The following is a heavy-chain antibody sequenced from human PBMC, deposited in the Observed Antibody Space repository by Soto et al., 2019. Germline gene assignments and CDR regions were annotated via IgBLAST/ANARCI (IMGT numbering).Heavy chain of an antibody. V-gene: IGHV1-18*01. CDR2: VSTYNDNR. D-gene: IGHD2-15*01. Sequence: QVQLVQSGAEVKKPGASVKVSFKASGYRFTHYGISWVRQAPGQGLEWMGWVSTYNDNRNYAQKRQGRVTMTTDTAKSTAYMELRSLRSDDTAVYYCAFCSGGSCNYNWFDPWGQGTLVTVSS. CDR1: GYRFTHYG. J-gene: IGHJ5*02. CDR3: AFCSGGSCNYNWFDP.